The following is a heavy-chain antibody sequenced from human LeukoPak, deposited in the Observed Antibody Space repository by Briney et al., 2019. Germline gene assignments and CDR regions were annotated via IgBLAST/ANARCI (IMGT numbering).Heavy chain of an antibody. CDR1: GVPNCNTVYL. CDR3: ARRSNKGPYSYITNDY. V-gene: IGHV4-39*01. CDR2: VDCGGT. J-gene: IGHJ4*02. D-gene: IGHD5-18*01. Sequence: SETVSLTCSVSGVPNCNTVYLWRSTRQAPGWVRWGIGSVDCGGTSYNPALKGPVTIAGDTSSDQASMNLNSVTAADTAVYYCARRSNKGPYSYITNDYWGQRTLVTVSS.